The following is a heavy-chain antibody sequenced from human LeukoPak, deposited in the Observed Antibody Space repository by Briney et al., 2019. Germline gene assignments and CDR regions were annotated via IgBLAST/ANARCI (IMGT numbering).Heavy chain of an antibody. CDR1: GGSISSYF. CDR2: IYYSGST. J-gene: IGHJ4*02. CDR3: ARDKYYYDSSASIRFDY. V-gene: IGHV4-59*12. D-gene: IGHD3-22*01. Sequence: PSETLSLTCTVSGGSISSYFWSWIRQPPGKGLEWIGYIYYSGSTNYNPSLRSRVTMSVDTSKNQFSLKLSSVTAADTAVYYCARDKYYYDSSASIRFDYWGQGTLVTVSS.